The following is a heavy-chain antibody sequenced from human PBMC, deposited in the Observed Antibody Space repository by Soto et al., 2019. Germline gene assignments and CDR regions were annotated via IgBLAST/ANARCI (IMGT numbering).Heavy chain of an antibody. CDR1: GYTFTSYG. CDR3: ARDDCSSTSCYMGYNWFDP. Sequence: ASVKVSCKASGYTFTSYGISWVRQAPGQGLEWMGWISAYNGNTNYAQKLQGRVTMTTDTSTSTAYMELRSLRSDDTAVYYCARDDCSSTSCYMGYNWFDPWGQGTLVSLSS. D-gene: IGHD2-2*02. CDR2: ISAYNGNT. J-gene: IGHJ5*02. V-gene: IGHV1-18*04.